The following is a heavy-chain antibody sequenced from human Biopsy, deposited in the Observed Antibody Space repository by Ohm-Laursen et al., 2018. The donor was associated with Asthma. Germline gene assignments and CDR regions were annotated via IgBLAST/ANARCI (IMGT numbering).Heavy chain of an antibody. CDR3: ARAVDYSHYYGIDV. J-gene: IGHJ6*02. V-gene: IGHV1-18*01. Sequence: ASVKVSCKTSGYTFNSAGITWVRQAPGQGLEWMGWISVYNGSTKVAQKLQDRVTMITDTSTSTAYMELRSLRSDDTAVYFCARAVDYSHYYGIDVWGQGTSVTVS. D-gene: IGHD3-10*01. CDR1: GYTFNSAG. CDR2: ISVYNGST.